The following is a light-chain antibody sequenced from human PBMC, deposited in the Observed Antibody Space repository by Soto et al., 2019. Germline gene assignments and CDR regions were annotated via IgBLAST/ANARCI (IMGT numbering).Light chain of an antibody. CDR1: SSDVGGYNY. J-gene: IGLJ1*01. CDR3: SSYTSSSTYV. Sequence: QSALTQPASVSGSPGQSIAISCIGSSSDVGGYNYVSWHQQHPGKAPKVVIYDVSNLPSGVSDRFSGSKSGNTASLTISGLQAEDEADYYCSSYTSSSTYVFGTGTKVTVL. V-gene: IGLV2-14*01. CDR2: DVS.